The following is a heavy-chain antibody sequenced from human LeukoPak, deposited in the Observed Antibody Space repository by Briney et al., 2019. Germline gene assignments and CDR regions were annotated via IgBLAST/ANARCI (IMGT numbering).Heavy chain of an antibody. V-gene: IGHV3-21*01. CDR3: ASSQRGYAKSLDY. Sequence: GGSLRLSCAASGFTFSSYWMSWVRQAPGKGLEWVSSISSSSSYIYYADSVKGRFTISRDNAKNSLYLQMNSLRAEDTAVYYCASSQRGYAKSLDYWGQGTLVTVSS. CDR1: GFTFSSYW. J-gene: IGHJ4*02. CDR2: ISSSSSYI. D-gene: IGHD5-18*01.